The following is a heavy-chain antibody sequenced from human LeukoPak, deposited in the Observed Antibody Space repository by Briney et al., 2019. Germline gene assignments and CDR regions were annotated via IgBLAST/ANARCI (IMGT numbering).Heavy chain of an antibody. CDR2: IYYSGST. CDR3: ARGSGYDGYYFDY. V-gene: IGHV4-31*03. CDR1: GGSISSGGYY. D-gene: IGHD5-12*01. Sequence: SETLSLTCTVSGGSISSGGYYWSWIRQHPGKGLEWIGYIYYSGSTYYNPSLKSRVTISVDTSKNQFSLKLSSVTAADTAVYYCARGSGYDGYYFDYWGQGTLVTVSS. J-gene: IGHJ4*02.